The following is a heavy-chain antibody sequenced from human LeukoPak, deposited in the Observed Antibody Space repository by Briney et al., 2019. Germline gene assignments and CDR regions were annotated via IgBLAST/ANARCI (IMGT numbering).Heavy chain of an antibody. CDR3: ARHPSETVFDY. V-gene: IGHV4-31*03. CDR2: FYSSGST. J-gene: IGHJ4*02. CDR1: GFSISSPRYY. Sequence: SETLSLTCTVSGFSISSPRYYWSWIRQHPGRGLEWIGYFYSSGSTFYNPPLKSRITVSVDTSKNQFSLNLTSVTAADTAVYYCARHPSETVFDYWGQGILVTVSS.